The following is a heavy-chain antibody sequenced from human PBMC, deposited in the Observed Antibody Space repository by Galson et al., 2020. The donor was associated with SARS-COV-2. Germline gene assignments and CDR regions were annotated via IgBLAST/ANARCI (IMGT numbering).Heavy chain of an antibody. D-gene: IGHD4-17*01. CDR2: IYYSGGT. Sequence: SETLSLTCTVSGGSISSYYWSWIRQPPGKGLECIGYIYYSGGTNYNPSLKSRVTMSIDTSQNQFSLRLSSVTAADTAVYYCATYGDPSYAFDIWGQGTMVTVSS. J-gene: IGHJ3*02. CDR3: ATYGDPSYAFDI. CDR1: GGSISSYY. V-gene: IGHV4-59*01.